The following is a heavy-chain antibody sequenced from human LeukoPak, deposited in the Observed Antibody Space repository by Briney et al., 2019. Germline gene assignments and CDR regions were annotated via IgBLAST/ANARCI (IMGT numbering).Heavy chain of an antibody. J-gene: IGHJ6*02. Sequence: GGSLRLSCGASGFXVSSNYISWVRQAPGKGLEWVSVIYSGGSTYYADSVKGRFTISRDNSKNTVYLQMNSLRAEDTAVYYCARHTTAVLRGARGMGVWGQGSTVTVSS. D-gene: IGHD3-10*01. CDR3: ARHTTAVLRGARGMGV. CDR2: IYSGGST. V-gene: IGHV3-53*01. CDR1: GFXVSSNY.